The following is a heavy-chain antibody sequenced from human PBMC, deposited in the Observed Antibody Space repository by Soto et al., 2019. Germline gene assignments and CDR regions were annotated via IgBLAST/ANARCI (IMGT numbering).Heavy chain of an antibody. V-gene: IGHV3-33*01. Sequence: GGSLRLSCAASGFTFSSYGMHWVRQAPGKGLEWVAVIWYDGSNKYYADSVKGRFTISRDNSKNTLYLQMNSLRAEDTAVYYCARDGVTWELLELGNYFDYWGQGTLVTVSS. CDR3: ARDGVTWELLELGNYFDY. J-gene: IGHJ4*02. CDR1: GFTFSSYG. D-gene: IGHD1-26*01. CDR2: IWYDGSNK.